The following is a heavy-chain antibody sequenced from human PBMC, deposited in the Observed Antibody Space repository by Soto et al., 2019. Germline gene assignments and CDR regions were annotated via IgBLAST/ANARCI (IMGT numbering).Heavy chain of an antibody. J-gene: IGHJ5*02. Sequence: QVTVKESGPVLVKPTETLTLTCTVSGFSLSNAGLGVSWIRQPPGKALEWLAHIFSNDEKSYSTSLKSRLTISKDTSKSQVVLTMTNMDPVHTATYYCASKYSTSWYWFDPWGQGTLVTVSS. CDR1: GFSLSNAGLG. CDR2: IFSNDEK. CDR3: ASKYSTSWYWFDP. D-gene: IGHD6-13*01. V-gene: IGHV2-26*04.